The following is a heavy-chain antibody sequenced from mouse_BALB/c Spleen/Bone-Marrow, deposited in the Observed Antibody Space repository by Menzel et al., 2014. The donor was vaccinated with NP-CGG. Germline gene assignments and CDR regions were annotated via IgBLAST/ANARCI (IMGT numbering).Heavy chain of an antibody. D-gene: IGHD2-3*01. CDR3: ARLGYYGYFDY. J-gene: IGHJ2*02. V-gene: IGHV4-1*02. CDR1: GFDFSRYW. CDR2: INPDSSTI. Sequence: EVKLMESGGGLVQPGGSLKLSCAASGFDFSRYWMSWVRQAPGKGLEWIGEINPDSSTINYTPSLKDKFIISRDNAKSTLYLQMSKVRYEDTALYYCARLGYYGYFDYWGQGTSLTVSS.